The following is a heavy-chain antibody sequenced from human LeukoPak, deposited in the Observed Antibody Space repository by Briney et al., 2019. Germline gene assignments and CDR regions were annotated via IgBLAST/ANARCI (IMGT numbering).Heavy chain of an antibody. V-gene: IGHV3-21*01. D-gene: IGHD3-22*01. Sequence: GGSLRLSCAASGFTFSSYSMNWVRQAPGKGLEWVSSISSSSSYIYYADSVKGRFTISRDNAKNSLYLQMNSLRAEDTAVYYCARAKRYYYDSRAPAADWGQGTLVTVSS. CDR2: ISSSSSYI. CDR1: GFTFSSYS. CDR3: ARAKRYYYDSRAPAAD. J-gene: IGHJ4*02.